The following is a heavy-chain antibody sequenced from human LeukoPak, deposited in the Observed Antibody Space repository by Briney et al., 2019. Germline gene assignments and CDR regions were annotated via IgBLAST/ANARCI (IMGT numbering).Heavy chain of an antibody. J-gene: IGHJ4*02. V-gene: IGHV4-30-4*01. CDR1: GGSISSGDYY. CDR2: IYYSGST. CDR3: ASRGRLGYYFDY. D-gene: IGHD3-10*01. Sequence: SETLSLTCTVSGGSISSGDYYWSWIRQPPGRGVEWIGYIYYSGSTYYNPSLKSRVTISVDTSKNQFSLKLSSVTAADTAVYYCASRGRLGYYFDYWGQGTLVTVSS.